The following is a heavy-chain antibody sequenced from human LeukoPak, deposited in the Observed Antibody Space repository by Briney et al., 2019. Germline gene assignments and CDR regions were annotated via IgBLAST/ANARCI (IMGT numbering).Heavy chain of an antibody. D-gene: IGHD3-3*01. J-gene: IGHJ4*02. CDR1: GFTVSSNY. Sequence: GGSLRLPCAASGFTVSSNYMSWVRQAPGKGLEWVSVIYSGGSTYYADSVKGRFTISRHNSKDTLYLQMNSLRAEDTAVYYCARVDFWSGYYAFDYWGQGTLVTVSS. V-gene: IGHV3-53*04. CDR2: IYSGGST. CDR3: ARVDFWSGYYAFDY.